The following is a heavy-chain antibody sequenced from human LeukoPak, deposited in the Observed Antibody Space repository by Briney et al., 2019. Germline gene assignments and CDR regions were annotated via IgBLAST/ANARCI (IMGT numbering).Heavy chain of an antibody. CDR1: GGSLSPNY. D-gene: IGHD3-22*01. J-gene: IGHJ4*02. CDR3: ASLRSSGHDY. V-gene: IGHV4-4*02. Sequence: SETLPLTCSVSGGSLSPNYWSWVRQPPGKGLEWIGEIYHSGSTNYNPSLTSRVTISVDKTKNKFSLKLSSVTAADTAVYYCASLRSSGHDYWGQGTLVTVSS. CDR2: IYHSGST.